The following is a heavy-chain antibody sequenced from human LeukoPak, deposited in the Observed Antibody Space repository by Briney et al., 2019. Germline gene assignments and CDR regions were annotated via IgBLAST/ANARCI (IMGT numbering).Heavy chain of an antibody. CDR1: GFTFSSYA. CDR2: ISGSGGST. J-gene: IGHJ4*02. Sequence: GGSLRLSCAASGFTFSSYAMSWVRQAPGKGLEWVSAISGSGGSTYYADSVKGRFTISRDNSKNTLYLQMNSLRAEDTAEYYCAKGRTYSSSWLYFDYWGQGTLVTVSS. D-gene: IGHD6-13*01. CDR3: AKGRTYSSSWLYFDY. V-gene: IGHV3-23*01.